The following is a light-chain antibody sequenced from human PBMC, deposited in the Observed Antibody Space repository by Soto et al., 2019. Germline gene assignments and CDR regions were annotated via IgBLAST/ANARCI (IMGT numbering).Light chain of an antibody. CDR1: QDIRKY. CDR3: LQHNTYPWT. Sequence: DIQMTQSPSSLSASVGDRVTITCQASQDIRKYLNWYQQKPGKAPNLLIYDTSNLETGVPSRFSGSGSGTDFTFTINSLQPEDFAAYYCLQHNTYPWTCGRGTKVEIK. V-gene: IGKV1-33*01. CDR2: DTS. J-gene: IGKJ1*01.